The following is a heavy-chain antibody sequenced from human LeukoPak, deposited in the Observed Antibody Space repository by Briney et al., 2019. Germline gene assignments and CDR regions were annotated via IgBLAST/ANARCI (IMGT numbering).Heavy chain of an antibody. CDR2: IYYSGST. J-gene: IGHJ5*02. CDR3: ARGNYDYVWGSYRLWGGWFDP. D-gene: IGHD3-16*02. CDR1: GGSISSYY. Sequence: SETLSLTCTVSGGSISSYYWSWIRQPPGKGLEWIGYIYYSGSTNYNPSLKSRVTISVDTSKNQFSLKLSSVTAADTAVYYCARGNYDYVWGSYRLWGGWFDPWGQGTLVTASS. V-gene: IGHV4-59*01.